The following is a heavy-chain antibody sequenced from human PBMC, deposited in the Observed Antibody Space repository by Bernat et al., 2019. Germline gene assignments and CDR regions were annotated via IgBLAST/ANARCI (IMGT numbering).Heavy chain of an antibody. D-gene: IGHD3-10*01. CDR2: ISHSGTT. Sequence: QVQLQESGPGLVKPSETLSLTCTVSGDSISSAYYWGWIRQLPGKGLEWIGSISHSGTTSYSPSLQSRVTISLDTSNKQFSLKLNSVTAADTAVYYCAGDATSVTWVRGVKYDSWGQGTLVSVSS. CDR3: AGDATSVTWVRGVKYDS. V-gene: IGHV4-38-2*02. J-gene: IGHJ4*02. CDR1: GDSISSAYY.